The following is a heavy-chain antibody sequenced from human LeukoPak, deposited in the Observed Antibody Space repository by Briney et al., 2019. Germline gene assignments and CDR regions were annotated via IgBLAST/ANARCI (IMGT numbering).Heavy chain of an antibody. CDR3: ARVGGGATDY. J-gene: IGHJ4*02. Sequence: SETLSLTCTVSGGSISSYYWSWIRQPPGKGLEWIGYIYYSGSTNYNPSLKSRVTISVGKSKNQFSLKLSSVTAADTAVYYCARVGGGATDYWGQGTLVTVSS. CDR2: IYYSGST. CDR1: GGSISSYY. D-gene: IGHD3-16*01. V-gene: IGHV4-59*12.